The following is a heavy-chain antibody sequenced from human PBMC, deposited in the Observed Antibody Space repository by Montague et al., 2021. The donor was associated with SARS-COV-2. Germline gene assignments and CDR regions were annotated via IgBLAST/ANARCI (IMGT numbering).Heavy chain of an antibody. CDR2: MFYSGST. CDR3: AKASRGYGGDFDS. J-gene: IGHJ4*02. V-gene: IGHV4-59*02. D-gene: IGHD4-23*01. Sequence: SETLSLTCSVSGDSVNRNYRSWVRQPPGKGLEWLGYMFYSGSTYNPSLNSRVTMSLDTSKNHFSLNLISVTAADTAVYYCAKASRGYGGDFDSWGQGTLVIVSS. CDR1: GDSVNRNY.